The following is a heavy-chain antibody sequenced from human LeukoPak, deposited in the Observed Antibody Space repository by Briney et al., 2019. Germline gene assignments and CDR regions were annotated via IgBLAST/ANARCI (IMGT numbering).Heavy chain of an antibody. D-gene: IGHD2-15*01. V-gene: IGHV4-59*06. CDR3: ARVPPNTYCSGGSCYDRFDY. Sequence: SETLSLTCTVSGGSISSYYWSRIRQHPGKGLERIGYIYYSGSTYYNPSLKSRVTISVDTSKNQFSLKLSSVTAADTAVYYCARVPPNTYCSGGSCYDRFDYWGQGTLVTVSS. J-gene: IGHJ4*02. CDR2: IYYSGST. CDR1: GGSISSYY.